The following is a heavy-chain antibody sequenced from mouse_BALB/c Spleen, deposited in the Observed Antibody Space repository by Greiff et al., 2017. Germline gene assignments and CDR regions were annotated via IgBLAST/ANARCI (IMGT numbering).Heavy chain of an antibody. Sequence: DVHLVESGGGLVKPGGSLKLSCAASGFTFSSYTMSWVRQTPEKRLEWVATISSGGSYTYYPDSVKGRFTISRDNAKNTLYLQMSSLKSEDTAMYYCTRDRGDYFDYWGQGTTLTVSS. V-gene: IGHV5-6-4*01. J-gene: IGHJ2*01. CDR2: ISSGGSYT. D-gene: IGHD3-1*01. CDR1: GFTFSSYT. CDR3: TRDRGDYFDY.